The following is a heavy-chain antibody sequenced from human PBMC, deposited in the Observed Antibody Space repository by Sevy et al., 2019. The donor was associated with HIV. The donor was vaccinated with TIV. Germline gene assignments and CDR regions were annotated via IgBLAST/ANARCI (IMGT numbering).Heavy chain of an antibody. J-gene: IGHJ4*02. CDR1: GFTFSNYA. V-gene: IGHV3-23*01. CDR3: ARKYDSSGYFDY. D-gene: IGHD3-22*01. CDR2: ISGSGGSGDKT. Sequence: GGSLRLSCAASGFTFSNYAMNWVRQAPGKGLEWVSGISGSGGSGDKTNYADPVKGRFTISRDDSNNSLYLQLNSLRAEDTAIYYCARKYDSSGYFDYWGQGTLVTVSS.